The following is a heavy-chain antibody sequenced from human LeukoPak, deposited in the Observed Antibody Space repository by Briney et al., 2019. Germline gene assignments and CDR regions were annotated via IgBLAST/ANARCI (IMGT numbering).Heavy chain of an antibody. Sequence: ASVKVSCKASGYTFTSYGISWVRQAPGQGLEWMGWISAYNGNTNYAQKLQGRVTMTTDTSTSTAYMELRSLRSDDTAVYYCARDPPRIVVVVAATDYYGMDVWGQGTTVTVSS. D-gene: IGHD2-15*01. CDR1: GYTFTSYG. J-gene: IGHJ6*02. CDR2: ISAYNGNT. CDR3: ARDPPRIVVVVAATDYYGMDV. V-gene: IGHV1-18*01.